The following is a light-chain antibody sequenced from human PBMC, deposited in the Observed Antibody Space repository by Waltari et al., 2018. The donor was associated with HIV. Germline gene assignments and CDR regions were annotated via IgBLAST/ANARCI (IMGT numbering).Light chain of an antibody. J-gene: IGLJ3*02. V-gene: IGLV1-44*01. CDR1: SSNIGSNT. Sequence: QSVLTQPPSASGTPGQRVTISCSGSSSNIGSNTVNWYQQLPGTAPKLLIFSNNTRPSGVPDRFSGSKSGTSASLAISGLQSEDEADYYCAAWDDSLNGGVFGGGTKLTVL. CDR3: AAWDDSLNGGV. CDR2: SNN.